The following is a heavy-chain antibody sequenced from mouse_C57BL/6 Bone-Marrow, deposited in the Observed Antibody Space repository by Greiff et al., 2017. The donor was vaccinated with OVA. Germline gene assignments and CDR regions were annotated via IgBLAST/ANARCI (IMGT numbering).Heavy chain of an antibody. D-gene: IGHD2-4*01. V-gene: IGHV1-82*01. J-gene: IGHJ4*01. CDR1: GYAFSSSW. CDR3: ASRRDYDYDEGYAMDY. Sequence: VQLQQSGPELVKPGASVKISCKASGYAFSSSWMNWVKQRPGKGLEWIGRIYPGDGDTNYNGKFKGKATLTADKSSSTAYMQLSSLTSEDSAVYFCASRRDYDYDEGYAMDYWGQGTSVTVSS. CDR2: IYPGDGDT.